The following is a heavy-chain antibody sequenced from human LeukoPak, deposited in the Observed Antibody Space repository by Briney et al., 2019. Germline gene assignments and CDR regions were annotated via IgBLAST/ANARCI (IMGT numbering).Heavy chain of an antibody. V-gene: IGHV4-34*01. CDR2: INHSGST. Sequence: SETLSLTCAVYGGSFSGYYWSWIRQPPGKGLEWIGEINHSGSTNYNPSLKSRVTISVDTSKNQFSLKLSSVTAADTAVYYCPRGYGVVDYWGQGTLVTVSS. J-gene: IGHJ4*02. CDR3: PRGYGVVDY. CDR1: GGSFSGYY. D-gene: IGHD3-22*01.